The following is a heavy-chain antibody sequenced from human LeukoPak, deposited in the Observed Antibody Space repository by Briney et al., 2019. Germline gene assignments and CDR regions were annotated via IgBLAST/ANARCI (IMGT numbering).Heavy chain of an antibody. CDR2: ISAYNGNA. CDR1: GYTFTSYG. J-gene: IGHJ4*02. CDR3: ARDEDVAAAGTNDY. Sequence: AAVKVSCKASGYTFTSYGISWVRQAPGQGLEWMGWISAYNGNANYAQKLQGRVTMPTDTSTSTAYMELRSLRSDDTAVYYCARDEDVAAAGTNDYWGQGTLVTVSS. V-gene: IGHV1-18*01. D-gene: IGHD6-13*01.